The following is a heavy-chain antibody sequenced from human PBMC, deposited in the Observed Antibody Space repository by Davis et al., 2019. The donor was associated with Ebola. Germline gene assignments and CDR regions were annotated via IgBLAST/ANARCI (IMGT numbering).Heavy chain of an antibody. Sequence: PGGSLRLSCGASTFSFNVYAMHWVRQAPGKGLGWVAVIGHDGTTKTYADSVKGRFIISRDNSKNTMSLQMNSLGADDTAVYYCARGDNYYGLDVWGQGTTVTVSS. J-gene: IGHJ6*02. CDR3: ARGDNYYGLDV. CDR2: IGHDGTTK. V-gene: IGHV3-30*14. CDR1: TFSFNVYA.